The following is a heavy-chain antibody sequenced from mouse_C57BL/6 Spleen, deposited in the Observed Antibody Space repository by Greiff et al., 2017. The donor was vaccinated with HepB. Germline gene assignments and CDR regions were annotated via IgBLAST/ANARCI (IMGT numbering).Heavy chain of an antibody. Sequence: QVQLQQSGAELVRPGASVKLSCKASGYTFTDYYINWVKQRPGQGLEWIARIYPGSGNTYYNEKFKGKATLTAEKSSSTAYMQLSSLTSEDSAVYFCARGTLGYWYFDVWGTGTTVTVSS. CDR2: IYPGSGNT. CDR1: GYTFTDYY. CDR3: ARGTLGYWYFDV. V-gene: IGHV1-76*01. J-gene: IGHJ1*03.